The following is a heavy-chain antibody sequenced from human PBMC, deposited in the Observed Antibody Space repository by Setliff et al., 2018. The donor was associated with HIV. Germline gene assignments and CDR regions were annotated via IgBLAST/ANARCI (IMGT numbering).Heavy chain of an antibody. CDR1: GYSFTSYG. V-gene: IGHV1-18*01. CDR2: ISAYNGNT. CDR3: ARHYSSSWYPYFQH. Sequence: ASVKVSCKASGYSFTSYGISWVRQAPGQGLEWMGWISAYNGNTNYAQKLQGRVTMTTGTSSSTAYMELRGLRSDDTAVYYCARHYSSSWYPYFQHWGQGTLVTVSS. D-gene: IGHD6-13*01. J-gene: IGHJ1*01.